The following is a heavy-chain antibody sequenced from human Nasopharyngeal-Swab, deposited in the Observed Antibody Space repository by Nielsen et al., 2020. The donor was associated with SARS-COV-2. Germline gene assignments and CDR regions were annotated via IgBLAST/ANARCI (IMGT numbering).Heavy chain of an antibody. CDR1: GFTVSSNY. D-gene: IGHD3-22*01. Sequence: GESLKISCAASGFTVSSNYMSWVRQAPGKGLEWVSVIYSGGSTYYADSVKGRFTISRDNSKNTLYLQMNSLRAEDTAVYYCARDGREYYYFDSSEVGFDYWGQGTLVTVSS. CDR3: ARDGREYYYFDSSEVGFDY. J-gene: IGHJ4*02. CDR2: IYSGGST. V-gene: IGHV3-66*01.